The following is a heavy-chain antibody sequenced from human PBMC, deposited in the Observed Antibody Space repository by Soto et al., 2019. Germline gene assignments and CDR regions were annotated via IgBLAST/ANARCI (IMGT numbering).Heavy chain of an antibody. CDR2: ISAYNGNT. CDR3: ARLVAVALVNYFDF. CDR1: SFTLNSYG. V-gene: IGHV1-18*01. D-gene: IGHD6-19*01. J-gene: IGHJ4*02. Sequence: QLVQSGAEVKKPGASVKVSCKVSSFTLNSYGISWVRQAPGQGLEWMGWISAYNGNTNYAQKFQGRVTMTTDTSTSTAYMELRGLRSDDTAVYYCARLVAVALVNYFDFWGQGTLVTVTS.